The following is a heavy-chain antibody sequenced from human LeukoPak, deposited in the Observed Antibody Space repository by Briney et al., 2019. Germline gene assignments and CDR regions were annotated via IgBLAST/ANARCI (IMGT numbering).Heavy chain of an antibody. CDR2: ISAYNGNT. J-gene: IGHJ4*02. CDR1: GYTFTSYG. D-gene: IGHD2-2*02. CDR3: ARDIVVVPAAISLDY. V-gene: IGHV1-18*01. Sequence: APVKVSCKASGYTFTSYGISWVRQAPGQGLEWMGWISAYNGNTNYAQKLQGRVTMTTDTSTSTAYMELRSLRSDDTAVYYCARDIVVVPAAISLDYWGQGTLVTVSS.